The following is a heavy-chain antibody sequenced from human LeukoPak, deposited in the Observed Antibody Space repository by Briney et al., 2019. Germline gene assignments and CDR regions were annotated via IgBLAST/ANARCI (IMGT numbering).Heavy chain of an antibody. J-gene: IGHJ4*02. CDR2: IYYSGST. CDR3: ARTPNWATGFDY. CDR1: GGSISSYY. V-gene: IGHV4-59*08. D-gene: IGHD5-12*01. Sequence: SETLSLTCTVSGGSISSYYWSWIRQPPGKGLEWIGYIYYSGSTNYNPSLESRVTISVDTSKNQFSLKLSSVTAADTAAYYCARTPNWATGFDYWGQGTLVTVSS.